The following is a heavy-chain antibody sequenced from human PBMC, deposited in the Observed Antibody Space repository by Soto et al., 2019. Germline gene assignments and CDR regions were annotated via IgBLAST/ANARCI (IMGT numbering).Heavy chain of an antibody. CDR3: AAPADDCSGGSCYFDY. V-gene: IGHV1-58*01. Sequence: ASVKVSCKASGFTFTSSAVQWVRQARGQRLEWIGWIVVGSGNTNYAQKFQERVTITRDMSTSTAYMELSSLRSEDTAVYYCAAPADDCSGGSCYFDYWGQGTLVTVSS. J-gene: IGHJ4*02. CDR2: IVVGSGNT. CDR1: GFTFTSSA. D-gene: IGHD2-15*01.